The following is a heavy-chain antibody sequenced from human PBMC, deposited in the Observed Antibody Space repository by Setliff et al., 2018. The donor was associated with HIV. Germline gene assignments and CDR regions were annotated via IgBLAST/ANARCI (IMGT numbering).Heavy chain of an antibody. CDR3: ATCRHRPSNWFDP. V-gene: IGHV4-39*07. CDR2: VYNSGIT. J-gene: IGHJ5*02. Sequence: SETLSLTCTVSGGSVSSPGYYWGWIRQPPGKDLEWIGSVYNSGITFKNPSLKSRVTISVDRSGNQFSLRLTSVTAADTAVYYCATCRHRPSNWFDPWGQGTVVTVSS. CDR1: GGSVSSPGYY.